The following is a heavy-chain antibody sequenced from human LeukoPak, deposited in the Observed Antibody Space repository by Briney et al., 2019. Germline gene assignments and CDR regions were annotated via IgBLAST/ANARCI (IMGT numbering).Heavy chain of an antibody. V-gene: IGHV3-64D*09. CDR2: ISSNGGTI. CDR3: VKGSEAYCDSKSDY. J-gene: IGHJ4*02. D-gene: IGHD3-22*01. Sequence: GGSLRLSCSASGFTFSSYAMHWVRQAPGNGLEYVSAISSNGGTIYYPDSVKGRFTISRDNSKNTLYLQMSSLRAEDTAVYYCVKGSEAYCDSKSDYWGQGTLVTVSS. CDR1: GFTFSSYA.